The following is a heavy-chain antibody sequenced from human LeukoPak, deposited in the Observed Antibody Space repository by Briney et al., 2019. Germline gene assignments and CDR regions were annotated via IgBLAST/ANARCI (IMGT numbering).Heavy chain of an antibody. CDR1: GFTFSSYA. D-gene: IGHD6-6*01. Sequence: PGGSLRLSCAASGFTFSSYAMHWVRQAPGKGLEWVAVIWYDGSNIYYVDSVKGRFTISRDNSKNTLYLQMNNLRAEDTAIYYCAKTGLYSSSSRGYFDYWGQGTLVTVSS. J-gene: IGHJ4*02. CDR3: AKTGLYSSSSRGYFDY. CDR2: IWYDGSNI. V-gene: IGHV3-33*06.